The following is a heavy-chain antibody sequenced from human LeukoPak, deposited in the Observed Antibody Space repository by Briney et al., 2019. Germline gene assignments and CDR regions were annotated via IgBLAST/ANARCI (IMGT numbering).Heavy chain of an antibody. Sequence: GGSLRLSCAASGFTFNDYAMHWVRQAPGKGLEWVSGISWNSDSIGYADSVKGRFTISRDNAKNSLYLQMNSLRAEDTAVYYCASGWELPQRDAFDIWGQGTMVTVSS. CDR3: ASGWELPQRDAFDI. CDR1: GFTFNDYA. J-gene: IGHJ3*02. D-gene: IGHD1-26*01. V-gene: IGHV3-9*01. CDR2: ISWNSDSI.